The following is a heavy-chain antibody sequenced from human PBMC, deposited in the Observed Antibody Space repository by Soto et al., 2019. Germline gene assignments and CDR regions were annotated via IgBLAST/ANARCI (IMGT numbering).Heavy chain of an antibody. CDR1: GFTFSSYG. CDR3: ASILSSGWPFDY. D-gene: IGHD6-19*01. V-gene: IGHV3-33*01. CDR2: IWYDGSNK. Sequence: QVQLVESGGGVVQPGRSLRLSCAASGFTFSSYGMHWVRQAPGKGLEWVAVIWYDGSNKYYADSVKGRFTISRDNSKNTLYLQMNSLRAEDTAVYYCASILSSGWPFDYWGQGTLVTVSS. J-gene: IGHJ4*02.